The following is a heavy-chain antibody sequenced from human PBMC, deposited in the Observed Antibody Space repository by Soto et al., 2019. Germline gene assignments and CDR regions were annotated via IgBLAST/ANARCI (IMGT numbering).Heavy chain of an antibody. V-gene: IGHV4-30-4*01. J-gene: IGHJ6*02. CDR1: GGSINSADYY. D-gene: IGHD5-12*01. CDR3: ARDIVVTIGGIDV. Sequence: SETLSLTCTVSGGSINSADYYWSWVRQPPGKGLEWIGYIYYSGSTYFNPSLKSRVTISKDTSRNQFSLRLSSVTAADTAVYYCARDIVVTIGGIDVCGQGTTLTVYS. CDR2: IYYSGST.